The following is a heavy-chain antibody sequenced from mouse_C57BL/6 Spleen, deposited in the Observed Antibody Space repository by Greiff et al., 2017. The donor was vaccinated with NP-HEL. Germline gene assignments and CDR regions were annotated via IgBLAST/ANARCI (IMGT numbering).Heavy chain of an antibody. CDR2: IYPGDGDT. V-gene: IGHV1-80*01. D-gene: IGHD3-2*02. CDR1: GYAFSSYW. CDR3: ARITYSSGYTAFDY. J-gene: IGHJ2*01. Sequence: VKLQESGAELVKPGASVKISCKASGYAFSSYWMNWVKQRPGKGLEWIGQIYPGDGDTNYNGKFKGKATLTADKSSSTAYMQLSSLTSEDSAVYFCARITYSSGYTAFDYWGQGTTLTVSS.